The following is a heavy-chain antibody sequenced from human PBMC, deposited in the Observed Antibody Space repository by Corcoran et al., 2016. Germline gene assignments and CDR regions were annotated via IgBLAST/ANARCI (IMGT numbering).Heavy chain of an antibody. CDR3: ARGVVAARGYGYYGMAV. Sequence: QVQLVQSGAEVKKPGSSVKVSCKASGGTFSSYAISWVRQAPGQGLEWMGGIIPIFGTANYAQKFQVTVTIPADESTSPAYRELSSLRSEDTAVYCWARGVVAARGYGYYGMAVWGQGTTVTVSS. CDR2: IIPIFGTA. J-gene: IGHJ6*02. CDR1: GGTFSSYA. V-gene: IGHV1-69*01. D-gene: IGHD2-15*01.